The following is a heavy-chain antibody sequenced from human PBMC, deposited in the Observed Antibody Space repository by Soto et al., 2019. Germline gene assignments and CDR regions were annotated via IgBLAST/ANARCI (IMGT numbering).Heavy chain of an antibody. Sequence: QVQLQESGPGLVKPSETLSLTCSVSGASINKDYWTWIRQPPGKGLEWMGYISNNGRTENNPSLKSRLSFSLDTSRNQLSLRLTSMTAADTATYFCARLPDIRGWPFESWGQGTLVAVSS. V-gene: IGHV4-59*01. J-gene: IGHJ4*02. CDR3: ARLPDIRGWPFES. CDR2: ISNNGRT. CDR1: GASINKDY. D-gene: IGHD6-19*01.